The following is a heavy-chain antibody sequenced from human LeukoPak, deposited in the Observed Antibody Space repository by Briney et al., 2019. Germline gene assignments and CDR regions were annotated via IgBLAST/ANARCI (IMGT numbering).Heavy chain of an antibody. D-gene: IGHD5-18*01. CDR2: INHSGST. V-gene: IGHV4-34*01. CDR3: ARGGRYSYGTASDY. CDR1: GGSFSGYY. Sequence: PSETLSLTCAVYGGSFSGYYWSWIRQPPGKGLEWIGEINHSGSTNYNPSLKSRVTISVDTSKNQFSLKLSSVTAADTAVYYCARGGRYSYGTASDYWGQGTLVTVSS. J-gene: IGHJ4*02.